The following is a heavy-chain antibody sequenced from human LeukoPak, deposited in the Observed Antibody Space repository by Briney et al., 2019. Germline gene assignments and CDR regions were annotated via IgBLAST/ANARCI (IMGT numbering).Heavy chain of an antibody. J-gene: IGHJ6*02. V-gene: IGHV3-21*01. CDR3: ARGGDIVVVVAATPDYYGMDV. Sequence: GGSLRLSCAASGFTFSSYSMNWVRQAPGKGLEWVSSISSSSSYIYYAGSVKGRFTISRDNAKNSLYLQMNSLRAEDTAVYYCARGGDIVVVVAATPDYYGMDVWGQGTTVTVSS. CDR2: ISSSSSYI. CDR1: GFTFSSYS. D-gene: IGHD2-15*01.